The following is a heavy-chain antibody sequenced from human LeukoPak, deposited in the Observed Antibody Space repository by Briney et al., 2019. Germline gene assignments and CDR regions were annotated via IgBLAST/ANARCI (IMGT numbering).Heavy chain of an antibody. J-gene: IGHJ4*02. Sequence: GGSLRLSCAASGFTFSSYSMNWVRQAPGKGLEWVSSISSSSSYIYYADLVKGRFTISRDDATNSLYLQMNSLRAEDTAVYYCARAWGSGSYYRGSDYWGQGTLVTVSS. CDR1: GFTFSSYS. CDR2: ISSSSSYI. D-gene: IGHD3-10*01. V-gene: IGHV3-21*01. CDR3: ARAWGSGSYYRGSDY.